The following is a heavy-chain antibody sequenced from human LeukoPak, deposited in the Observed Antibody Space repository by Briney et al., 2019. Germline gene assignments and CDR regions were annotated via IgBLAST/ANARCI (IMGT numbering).Heavy chain of an antibody. Sequence: PGRSLRLSCAASGFTFSSYAMHWVRQAPGKGLEWVAVISYDGSNKYYADSVKGRFTISRDNSKNTLYLQMNSLRAEDTAVYYCARSYSSSSSTNYYYYGMDVWGQGTTITVSS. CDR1: GFTFSSYA. CDR2: ISYDGSNK. D-gene: IGHD6-6*01. V-gene: IGHV3-30-3*01. CDR3: ARSYSSSSSTNYYYYGMDV. J-gene: IGHJ6*02.